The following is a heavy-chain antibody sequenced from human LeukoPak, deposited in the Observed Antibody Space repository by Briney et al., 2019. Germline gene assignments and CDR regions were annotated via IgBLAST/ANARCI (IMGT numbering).Heavy chain of an antibody. CDR3: AREHRNEGPTADS. CDR1: GFTFSNNY. J-gene: IGHJ4*02. Sequence: PGGSLRLSCAASGFTFSNNYMHWVRQAPGKGLVWVSRIDRDGSSTTYADSVKGRFPISRGNAKTTLYLQMNSLRAEHTAVYYCAREHRNEGPTADSSGQGTLVTVSS. V-gene: IGHV3-74*01. CDR2: IDRDGSST. D-gene: IGHD4-17*01.